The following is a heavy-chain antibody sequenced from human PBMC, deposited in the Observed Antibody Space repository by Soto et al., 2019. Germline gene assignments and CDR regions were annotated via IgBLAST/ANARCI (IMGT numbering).Heavy chain of an antibody. CDR1: GFTFSNYW. Sequence: EVQLVESGGGLVQPGGSLRLSCAASGFTFSNYWMTWVRQAPGKGLEWVANIKQDGSETNFVDSVKGRFTISRDNAKNSLYLQMNSQRAEATAVYYCARALVNGGDYWGQGTLVTVSS. J-gene: IGHJ4*02. D-gene: IGHD6-13*01. V-gene: IGHV3-7*01. CDR2: IKQDGSET. CDR3: ARALVNGGDY.